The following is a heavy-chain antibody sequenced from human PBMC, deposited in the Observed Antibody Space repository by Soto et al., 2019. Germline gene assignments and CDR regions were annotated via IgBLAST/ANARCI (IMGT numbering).Heavy chain of an antibody. CDR3: AIPEPRLLGATFIES. V-gene: IGHV3-7*01. J-gene: IGHJ4*02. Sequence: GGSLRLSCAASGFTFSNYWMSWVRQAPGKGLEWVANIKQDGSEKYYVDSMKGRFTISRDNFKDSLYLQMNSLRAEHTAVYYCAIPEPRLLGATFIESWGQGTLVTVSS. CDR2: IKQDGSEK. CDR1: GFTFSNYW. D-gene: IGHD1-26*01.